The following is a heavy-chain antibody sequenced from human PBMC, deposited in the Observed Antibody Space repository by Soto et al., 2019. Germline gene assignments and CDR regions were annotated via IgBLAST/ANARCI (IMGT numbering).Heavy chain of an antibody. Sequence: GESLKISCKGSGYSFTSYWIGWVRQMPGKGLEWMGIIYPGDSDTRYSPSFQGQVTISADKSISTAYLQWSSLKASDTAMYYCARLVGVVVVAATTNYFDYWGQGTLVTVSS. D-gene: IGHD2-15*01. J-gene: IGHJ4*02. CDR1: GYSFTSYW. CDR2: IYPGDSDT. V-gene: IGHV5-51*01. CDR3: ARLVGVVVVAATTNYFDY.